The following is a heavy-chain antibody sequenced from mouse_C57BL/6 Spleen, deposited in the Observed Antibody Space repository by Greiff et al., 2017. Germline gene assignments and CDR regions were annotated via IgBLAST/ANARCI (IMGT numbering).Heavy chain of an antibody. CDR3: STEGSSSWFAY. Sequence: EVQLQQSGAELVRPGASVKLSCTASGSNIKDDYMHWVKQRPEQGLEWIGWIDPENGDTEYASKFQGKATLTADTASTTAYLKLSSLTSEATAVYYCSTEGSSSWFAYRGQGTLVTVSA. CDR1: GSNIKDDY. J-gene: IGHJ3*01. D-gene: IGHD1-1*01. CDR2: IDPENGDT. V-gene: IGHV14-4*01.